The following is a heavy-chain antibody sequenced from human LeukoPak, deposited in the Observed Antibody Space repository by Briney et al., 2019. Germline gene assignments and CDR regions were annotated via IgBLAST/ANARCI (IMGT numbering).Heavy chain of an antibody. D-gene: IGHD5-18*01. CDR1: EFSVGSNY. V-gene: IGHV3-66*01. CDR2: IYSGGST. Sequence: GGSLRLSCAASEFSVGSNYMTWVRQAPGKGLEWVSLIYSGGSTYYADSVKGRFTISRDNSKNTLYLQMNSLRAEDTAVYYCARDLSGVAGYTYGRGIDYWGQGTLVTVSS. CDR3: ARDLSGVAGYTYGRGIDY. J-gene: IGHJ4*02.